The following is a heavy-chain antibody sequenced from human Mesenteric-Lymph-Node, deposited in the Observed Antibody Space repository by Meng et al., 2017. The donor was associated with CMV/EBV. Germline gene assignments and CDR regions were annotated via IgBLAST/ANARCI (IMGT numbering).Heavy chain of an antibody. CDR1: GFTFSSYG. CDR2: IRYDGSHK. D-gene: IGHD4-17*01. Sequence: GGSLRLSCAASGFTFSSYGMHWVRQAPGKGLEWVAFIRYDGSHKFYADSVKGRFTISRDNSKNTLYLQLNSLRPEDTALYYCAKVAYGDYEIDYWGQGTLVTVSS. J-gene: IGHJ4*02. CDR3: AKVAYGDYEIDY. V-gene: IGHV3-30*02.